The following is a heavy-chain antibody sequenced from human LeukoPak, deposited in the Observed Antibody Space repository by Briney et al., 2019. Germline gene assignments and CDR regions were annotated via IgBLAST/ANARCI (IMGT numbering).Heavy chain of an antibody. Sequence: GGFLRLSCAASGFTFSSYAMSWVRQAPGKGLEWVSGISGSGGSTYYADSVKGRFTISRDNSKNTLYLQMNSLRAEDTAVYYCAKQLTGYFDYWGQGTLVTVSS. CDR1: GFTFSSYA. D-gene: IGHD1-1*01. V-gene: IGHV3-23*01. CDR3: AKQLTGYFDY. J-gene: IGHJ4*02. CDR2: ISGSGGST.